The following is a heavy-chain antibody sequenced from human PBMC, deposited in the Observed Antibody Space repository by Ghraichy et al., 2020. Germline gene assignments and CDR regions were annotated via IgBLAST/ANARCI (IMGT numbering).Heavy chain of an antibody. CDR1: GYTLTELS. Sequence: ASVKVSCKVSGYTLTELSMHWVRQAPGKGLEWMGGFDPEDGETIYAQKFQGRVTMTEDTSTDTAYMELSSLRSEDTAVYYCATINSGSYYPNYWGQGTLVTVSS. CDR3: ATINSGSYYPNY. CDR2: FDPEDGET. V-gene: IGHV1-24*01. D-gene: IGHD1-26*01. J-gene: IGHJ4*02.